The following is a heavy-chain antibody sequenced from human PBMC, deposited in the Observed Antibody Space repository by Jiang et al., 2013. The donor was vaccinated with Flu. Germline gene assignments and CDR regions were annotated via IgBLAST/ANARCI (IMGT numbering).Heavy chain of an antibody. CDR1: GYTFTSYD. J-gene: IGHJ3*02. CDR3: ARGSYYDSRGYWRTAFDI. CDR2: MNPKSGNT. V-gene: IGHV1-8*01. Sequence: VQLVESGAEVKRPGASVRVSCKASGYTFTSYDINWVRQATGQGLEWMGWMNPKSGNTGYTQKFQGRVTMTRDNAISTAYLDLSSLSSDDTAVYYCARGSYYDSRGYWRTAFDIWGQGTTVIVSS. D-gene: IGHD3-22*01.